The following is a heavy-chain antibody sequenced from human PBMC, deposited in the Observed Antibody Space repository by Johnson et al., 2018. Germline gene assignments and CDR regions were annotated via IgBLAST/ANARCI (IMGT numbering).Heavy chain of an antibody. V-gene: IGHV3-15*07. Sequence: VQLVESGGGLVKPGGSXRLSCAASGFTFSNAWMNWVRQAPGKGLEWVGRIKSKNDGGTTDYAAPVKGRFTISRDDSKNTLYLQMTSLQTEDTAVYYCTKLGIAVAATKNWFDPWGQGTLVTVSS. CDR1: GFTFSNAW. J-gene: IGHJ5*02. D-gene: IGHD6-19*01. CDR2: IKSKNDGGTT. CDR3: TKLGIAVAATKNWFDP.